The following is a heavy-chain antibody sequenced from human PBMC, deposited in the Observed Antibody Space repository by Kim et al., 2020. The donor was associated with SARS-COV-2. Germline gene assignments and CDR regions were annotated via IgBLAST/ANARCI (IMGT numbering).Heavy chain of an antibody. J-gene: IGHJ6*02. Sequence: SETLSLTCTVSGGSISSYYWSWIRQPPGKGLEWIGYIYYSGSTNYNPSLKSRVTISVDTSKNQFSLKLSSVNAADTAVYYCARDRRRYGILTGRYYYGMDVWGQGTTVTVSS. CDR3: ARDRRRYGILTGRYYYGMDV. V-gene: IGHV4-59*01. CDR2: IYYSGST. CDR1: GGSISSYY. D-gene: IGHD3-9*01.